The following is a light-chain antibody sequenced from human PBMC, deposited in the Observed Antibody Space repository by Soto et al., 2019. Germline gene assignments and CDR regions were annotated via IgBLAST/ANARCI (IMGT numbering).Light chain of an antibody. Sequence: DIQMTQSPSTLSASVGDRVTITCRASQSISSWLAWYQQKPGKAPNLLIYKASSLESGVPSRFSGSGSGTEFTLTISSLQTDDFSTYYCQQYHSYWTFGQGTKVDIK. CDR1: QSISSW. J-gene: IGKJ1*01. CDR2: KAS. CDR3: QQYHSYWT. V-gene: IGKV1-5*03.